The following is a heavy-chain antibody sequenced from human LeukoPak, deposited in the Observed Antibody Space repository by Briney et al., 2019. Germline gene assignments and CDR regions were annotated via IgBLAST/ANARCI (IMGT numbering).Heavy chain of an antibody. J-gene: IGHJ4*02. CDR1: VYSFTSCG. D-gene: IGHD6-13*01. CDR3: ARGMAGGEDY. Sequence: GASVKVSCKASVYSFTSCGFSWVRQAPGQGLEWMGWISAYNGNINYAQTLQGRVTMTTDTSTSTAYMELRSLRSDDTAVYYCARGMAGGEDYWGQGTLVTVSS. CDR2: ISAYNGNI. V-gene: IGHV1-18*01.